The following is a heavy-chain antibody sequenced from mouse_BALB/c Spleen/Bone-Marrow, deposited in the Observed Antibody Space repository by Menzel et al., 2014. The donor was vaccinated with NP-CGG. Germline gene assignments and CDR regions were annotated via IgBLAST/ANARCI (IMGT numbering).Heavy chain of an antibody. CDR3: SRPDYGNYDAIDY. CDR2: INLYNDGT. D-gene: IGHD2-1*01. J-gene: IGHJ4*01. CDR1: GYTFTSYV. Sequence: VQLKKSGPELVKPGASVKMSCEASGYTFTSYVMHWVKQKPGKGLEWIGYINLYNDGTKYNEKFKGKATLTSDKSSSTAYTDVISLTSEASAVYYCSRPDYGNYDAIDYWGHATSLTISS. V-gene: IGHV1-14*01.